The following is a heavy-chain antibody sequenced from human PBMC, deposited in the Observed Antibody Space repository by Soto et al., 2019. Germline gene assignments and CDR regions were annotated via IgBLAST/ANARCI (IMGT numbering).Heavy chain of an antibody. CDR1: GFTFSSYA. CDR2: ISGSGGST. Sequence: GGSLRLSCAASGFTFSSYAMSWVRQAPGKGLEWVSAISGSGGSTYCADSVKGRFTISRDNSKNTLYLQMNSLGAEDTAVYYCAKGAGFGGYYGSGSYYGVGYYYYMDVWGKGTTVTVSS. CDR3: AKGAGFGGYYGSGSYYGVGYYYYMDV. V-gene: IGHV3-23*01. J-gene: IGHJ6*03. D-gene: IGHD3-10*01.